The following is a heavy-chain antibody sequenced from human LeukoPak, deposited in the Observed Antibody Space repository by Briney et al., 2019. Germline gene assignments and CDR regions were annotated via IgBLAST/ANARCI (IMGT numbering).Heavy chain of an antibody. CDR1: GFTFSSYW. J-gene: IGHJ6*03. Sequence: GSLRLSCAASGFTFSSYWMSWVRQAPGKGLEWVANIKQDGSEKYYVDSVKGRFTISRDNAKNSLYLQMNSLRAEDTAVYYCARVSVGCSSTSCYMARYYYYYMDVWGKGTTVTVSS. D-gene: IGHD2-2*02. CDR3: ARVSVGCSSTSCYMARYYYYYMDV. V-gene: IGHV3-7*01. CDR2: IKQDGSEK.